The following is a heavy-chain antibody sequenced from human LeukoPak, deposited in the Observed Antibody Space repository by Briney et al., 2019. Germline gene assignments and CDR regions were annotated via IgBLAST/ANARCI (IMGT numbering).Heavy chain of an antibody. Sequence: GGSLRLSCAASGFTFSSYWISWVRQAPGKGLEWVANIKQDGSEKYYVDSVKGRFTISGDNAKNSLYLQMNSLRAEDTAVYYCARGRDLLDYWGQRTLVTVSS. CDR3: ARGRDLLDY. D-gene: IGHD3/OR15-3a*01. CDR2: IKQDGSEK. V-gene: IGHV3-7*01. J-gene: IGHJ4*02. CDR1: GFTFSSYW.